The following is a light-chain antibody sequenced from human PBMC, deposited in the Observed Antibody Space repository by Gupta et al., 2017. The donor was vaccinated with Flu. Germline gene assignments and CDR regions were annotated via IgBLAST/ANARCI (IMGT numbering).Light chain of an antibody. Sequence: DIVMTQSPASLAVSLGERATINCKSSQSVLYSSNNKNYLAWYQQKPGQPPKLLIYWASTRESGVPDRFSGRGSGTDFTLTISSLQAEDVAVYYCQQYYSTPYTFGQGTKLEIK. J-gene: IGKJ2*01. CDR1: QSVLYSSNNKNY. V-gene: IGKV4-1*01. CDR2: WAS. CDR3: QQYYSTPYT.